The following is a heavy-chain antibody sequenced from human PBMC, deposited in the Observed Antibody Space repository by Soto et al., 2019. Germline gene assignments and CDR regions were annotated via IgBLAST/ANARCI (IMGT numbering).Heavy chain of an antibody. D-gene: IGHD2-2*01. Sequence: SETLSLTCTVSGGSISSSSYYWGWIRQPPGKGLEWIGSIYYSGSTYYNPSLKSRVTISVDTSKNQFSLKLSSVTAADTAVYYFARRQTGVVVPAAPHDAFDIWGQGTMVTVSS. CDR3: ARRQTGVVVPAAPHDAFDI. CDR1: GGSISSSSYY. CDR2: IYYSGST. V-gene: IGHV4-39*01. J-gene: IGHJ3*02.